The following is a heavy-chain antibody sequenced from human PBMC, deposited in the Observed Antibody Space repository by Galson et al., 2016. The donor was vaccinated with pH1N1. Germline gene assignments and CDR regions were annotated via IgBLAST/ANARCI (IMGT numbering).Heavy chain of an antibody. CDR2: IDPSDGTT. V-gene: IGHV1-46*01. CDR3: ARRYFLDY. J-gene: IGHJ4*02. Sequence: SVKVSCKAAGYSVTRYYMHWVRQAPGQGLEWMGIIDPSDGTTTYSEKFQGRISLTRDTSTNSVYMELTTLGPDDSATYFCARRYFLDYWGQGTLVTVSS. CDR1: GYSVTRYY.